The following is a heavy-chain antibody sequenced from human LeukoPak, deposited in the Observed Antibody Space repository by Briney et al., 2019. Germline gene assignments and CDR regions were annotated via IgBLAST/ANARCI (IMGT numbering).Heavy chain of an antibody. D-gene: IGHD4-11*01. J-gene: IGHJ4*02. Sequence: SETLSLTCGVSGYSISSGYFWGWIRQSPGKGLEWIGRIYHSGTTYFNPSLKSRVTISVDTSKNQFSLNVRSVTAADTAVYYCARPPYSSDYWAAFEWWGPGTLVTVSS. CDR1: GYSISSGYF. CDR2: IYHSGTT. V-gene: IGHV4-38-2*01. CDR3: ARPPYSSDYWAAFEW.